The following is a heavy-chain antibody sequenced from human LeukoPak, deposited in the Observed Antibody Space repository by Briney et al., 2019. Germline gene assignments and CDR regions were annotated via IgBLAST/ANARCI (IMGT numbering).Heavy chain of an antibody. Sequence: PGGSLRLSCAASGFTFSSYAMSWVRQAPGKGLEWVSGINWNGGSTGYADSVKGRFTISRDNAKNSLYLQMNSLKAEDTALYHCARVTPAGDYVAWYFDLWGRGTLVTVSS. CDR3: ARVTPAGDYVAWYFDL. J-gene: IGHJ2*01. CDR2: INWNGGST. D-gene: IGHD4-17*01. V-gene: IGHV3-20*01. CDR1: GFTFSSYA.